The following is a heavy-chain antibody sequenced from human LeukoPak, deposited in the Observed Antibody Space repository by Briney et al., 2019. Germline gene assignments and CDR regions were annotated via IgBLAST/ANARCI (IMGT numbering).Heavy chain of an antibody. D-gene: IGHD3-9*01. CDR2: IRSKAYGGTT. CDR3: TRSSFDWTDWFDP. J-gene: IGHJ5*02. Sequence: GGSLRLSCTASGFTFGDYAMSWFRQAPGKGLEWVGFIRSKAYGGTTEYAASVKGRFTISRDDSKSIVYLQMNSLKTEDTAVYYCTRSSFDWTDWFDPWGQGTLVTVSS. V-gene: IGHV3-49*03. CDR1: GFTFGDYA.